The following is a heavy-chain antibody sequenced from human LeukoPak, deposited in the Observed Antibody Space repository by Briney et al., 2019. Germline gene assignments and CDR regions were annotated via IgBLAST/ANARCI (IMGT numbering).Heavy chain of an antibody. CDR1: GFTFSTYA. V-gene: IGHV3-30-3*01. D-gene: IGHD1-26*01. J-gene: IGHJ4*02. Sequence: GGSLRLSCAASGFTFSTYAMHWVRQAPGKGLEWVAVISYDGSSKYYADSVKGRFTISRDTSKNTLYLQMNSLRAEDTAVYYCAKDMGEDGSYYLDYWGQGTLVTVSS. CDR2: ISYDGSSK. CDR3: AKDMGEDGSYYLDY.